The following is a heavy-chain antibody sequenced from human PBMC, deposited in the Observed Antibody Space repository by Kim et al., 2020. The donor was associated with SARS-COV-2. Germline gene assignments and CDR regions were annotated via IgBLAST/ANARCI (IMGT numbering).Heavy chain of an antibody. V-gene: IGHV3-49*04. D-gene: IGHD4-17*01. J-gene: IGHJ6*02. CDR3: TRAKPYGDSTGPYYGMDV. CDR2: IRSKAYGGTT. CDR1: GFTFGDYA. Sequence: GGSLRLSCTASGFTFGDYAMSWVRQAPGKGLEWVGFIRSKAYGGTTEYAASVKGRFTISRDDSKSIAYLQMNSLKTEDTAVYYCTRAKPYGDSTGPYYGMDVWGQGTTVTVSS.